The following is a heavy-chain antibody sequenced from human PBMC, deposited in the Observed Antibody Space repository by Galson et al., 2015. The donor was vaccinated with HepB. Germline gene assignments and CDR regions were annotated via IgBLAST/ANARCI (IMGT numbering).Heavy chain of an antibody. CDR2: IYYSGST. Sequence: ETLSLTCTVSGGSISSHYWSWIRQPPGKGLEWIGYIYYSGSTNYNPSLKSRVTISVDTSKNQFSLKLSSVTAADTAVYYCARHVDLWGRGTLVTVSS. CDR3: ARHVDL. J-gene: IGHJ2*01. CDR1: GGSISSHY. V-gene: IGHV4-59*08.